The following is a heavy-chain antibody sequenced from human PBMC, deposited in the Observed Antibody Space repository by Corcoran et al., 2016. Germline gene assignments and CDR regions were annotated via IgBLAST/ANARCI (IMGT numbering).Heavy chain of an antibody. CDR1: GFTVSSNY. CDR2: IYSGGST. J-gene: IGHJ6*02. V-gene: IGHV3-53*01. CDR3: ARRLGYSSRFSDYYYYGMDV. D-gene: IGHD6-13*01. Sequence: EVQLVESGGGLIQPGGSLRLSCAASGFTVSSNYMSWVRQAPGKGLEWVSVIYSGGSTYYADSVKGRFTISRDNSKNTLYLQMNSLRAEDTAGYDCARRLGYSSRFSDYYYYGMDVWGQGTTVTVSS.